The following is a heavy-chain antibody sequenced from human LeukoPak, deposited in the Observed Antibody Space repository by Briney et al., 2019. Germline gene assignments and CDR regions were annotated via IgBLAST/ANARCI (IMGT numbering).Heavy chain of an antibody. V-gene: IGHV3-23*01. CDR3: VRPAVATAMVSRFDY. CDR2: MSGRGCST. CDR1: AFSFSSHA. J-gene: IGHJ4*02. Sequence: GGSLRLSCAASAFSFSSHAMNWVRQAPGKGLEWISVMSGRGCSTDYADSVKGRFIISRDNSKNTLYLQTNSAGAEDPAVHYCVRPAVATAMVSRFDYWGQGTLVTVSS. D-gene: IGHD5-18*01.